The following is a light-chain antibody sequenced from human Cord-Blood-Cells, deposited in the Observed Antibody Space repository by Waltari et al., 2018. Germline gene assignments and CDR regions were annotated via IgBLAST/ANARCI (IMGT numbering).Light chain of an antibody. V-gene: IGLV2-8*01. Sequence: QSALTQPPSASGSPGPSVTIPCTGTSSHVGGYNYVSWYQQHPGKAPTLMIYEVSKRPSGVPDRFSGSKSGNTASRTVSGLQAEDEADYYCSSYAGSNNWVFGGGTKLTVL. CDR3: SSYAGSNNWV. CDR1: SSHVGGYNY. J-gene: IGLJ3*02. CDR2: EVS.